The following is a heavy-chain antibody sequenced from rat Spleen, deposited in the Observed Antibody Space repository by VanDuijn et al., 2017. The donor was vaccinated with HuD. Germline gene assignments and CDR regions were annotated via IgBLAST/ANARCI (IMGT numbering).Heavy chain of an antibody. J-gene: IGHJ1*01. CDR2: ISSGGGGI. CDR1: GFTFSSFP. D-gene: IGHD1-2*01. CDR3: TTGTIAAPYWYFDF. V-gene: IGHV5-27*01. Sequence: EVQLMESGGGLVQPGRSLKLSCAASGFTFSSFPMAWVRQAPKKGLEWVAYISSGGGGIYYPDSVQGRFTISRHNAKSTLYLQMVSLRSEDTATYYCTTGTIAAPYWYFDFWGPGTMVTVSS.